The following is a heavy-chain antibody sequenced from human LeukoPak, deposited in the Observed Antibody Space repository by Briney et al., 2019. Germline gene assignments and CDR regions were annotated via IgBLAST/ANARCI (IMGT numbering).Heavy chain of an antibody. CDR2: TYYRSKWYD. CDR1: GDSVSSKNGA. J-gene: IGHJ5*01. D-gene: IGHD6-19*01. Sequence: KPSQTLSLTCAISGDSVSSKNGAWNWIRQSPSRGLEWLGRTYYRSKWYDEYADSVKGRVTISPDTSKNQFSLHVYSVTPEDTAVYYCARDLGTSGWYTFDFWGQGTLVTLSS. V-gene: IGHV6-1*01. CDR3: ARDLGTSGWYTFDF.